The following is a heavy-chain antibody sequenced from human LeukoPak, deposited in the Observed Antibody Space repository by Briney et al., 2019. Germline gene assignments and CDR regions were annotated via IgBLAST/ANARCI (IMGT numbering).Heavy chain of an antibody. CDR1: GGSFSGYY. J-gene: IGHJ6*02. CDR2: INHSGST. Sequence: SETLSLTCAVYGGSFSGYYWSWIRQPPGKGLEWIGEINHSGSTNYNPSLKSRVTISVDTSKNQFSLKLSSVTAADTAAYYCARVRPVVVVPAATDNYYYYGMDVWGQGTTVTVSS. D-gene: IGHD2-2*01. CDR3: ARVRPVVVVPAATDNYYYYGMDV. V-gene: IGHV4-34*01.